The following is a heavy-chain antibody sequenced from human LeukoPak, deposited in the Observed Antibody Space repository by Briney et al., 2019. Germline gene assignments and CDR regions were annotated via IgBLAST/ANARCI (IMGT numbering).Heavy chain of an antibody. CDR1: GGTFSSYA. Sequence: ASVKVSCKASGGTFSSYAISWVRQAPGQGLEWMGGIIPIFGTANYAQKFQGRVTITTDESTSTAYMELSRLRSEDTAVYYCATYTYYYDSSGYQYNWFDPWGQGTLVTVSS. D-gene: IGHD3-22*01. CDR2: IIPIFGTA. CDR3: ATYTYYYDSSGYQYNWFDP. V-gene: IGHV1-69*05. J-gene: IGHJ5*02.